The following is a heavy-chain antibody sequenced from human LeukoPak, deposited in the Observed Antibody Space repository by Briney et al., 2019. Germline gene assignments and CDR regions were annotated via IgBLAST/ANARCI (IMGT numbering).Heavy chain of an antibody. CDR2: ISSSSSYI. Sequence: GGSLRLSCAASGFTFSSYSTNWVRQAPGKGLEWVSSISSSSSYIYYADSVKGRFTISRDNAKNSLYLQMNSLRAEDTAVYYCARARNVLLWFGEFSWGQGTLVTVSS. CDR3: ARARNVLLWFGEFS. J-gene: IGHJ5*02. CDR1: GFTFSSYS. D-gene: IGHD3-10*01. V-gene: IGHV3-21*01.